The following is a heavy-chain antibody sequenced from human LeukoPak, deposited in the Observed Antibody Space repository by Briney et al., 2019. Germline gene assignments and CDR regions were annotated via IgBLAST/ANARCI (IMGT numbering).Heavy chain of an antibody. CDR2: IYYSGST. J-gene: IGHJ4*02. CDR1: GGSISSGGYY. D-gene: IGHD3-22*01. CDR3: ARRPWYYYDSSGSDY. V-gene: IGHV4-39*01. Sequence: SETLSLTCTVSGGSISSGGYYWSWIRQLPGKGLEWIGSIYYSGSTYYNPSLKSRVTISVDTSKNQFSLKLSSVTAADTAVYYCARRPWYYYDSSGSDYWGQGTLVTVSS.